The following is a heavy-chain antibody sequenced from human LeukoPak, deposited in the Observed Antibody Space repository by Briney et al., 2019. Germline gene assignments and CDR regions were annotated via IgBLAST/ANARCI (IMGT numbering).Heavy chain of an antibody. CDR3: ARAAGWFDP. CDR1: GFTFSGYA. CDR2: VSGSGVTT. V-gene: IGHV3-23*01. D-gene: IGHD6-13*01. J-gene: IGHJ5*02. Sequence: PGGSLRLSCVASGFTFSGYAMSWVRQAPGKGLEWVSGVSGSGVTTYYADSVKGRFIISRDNSKNTLYLQMNSLRAEDTAVYYCARAAGWFDPWGQGTLVTVSS.